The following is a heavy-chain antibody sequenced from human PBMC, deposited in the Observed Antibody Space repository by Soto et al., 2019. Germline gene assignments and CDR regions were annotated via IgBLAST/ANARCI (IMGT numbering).Heavy chain of an antibody. J-gene: IGHJ6*02. Sequence: HPGGSLRLSCAASGFTFSSYAMSWVRQAPGKGLEWVSAISGSGGSTYYADSVKGRFTISRDNSKNTLYLQMNSLRAEDTAVYYCAKDSYPETPQYYYYYYGMDVWGQGTKVTVSS. CDR1: GFTFSSYA. CDR3: AKDSYPETPQYYYYYYGMDV. D-gene: IGHD2-2*01. V-gene: IGHV3-23*01. CDR2: ISGSGGST.